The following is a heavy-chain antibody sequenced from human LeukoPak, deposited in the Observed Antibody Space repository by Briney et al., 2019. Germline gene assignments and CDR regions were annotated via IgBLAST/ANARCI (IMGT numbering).Heavy chain of an antibody. CDR3: AKPDFWSGYYDY. J-gene: IGHJ4*02. V-gene: IGHV3-30*18. CDR1: GFTFSGYG. CDR2: ISYDGSNK. Sequence: PGGSLRLSCAASGFTFSGYGMHWVRQAPGKGLEWVAVISYDGSNKYYADSVKGRFTISRDNSKNTLYLQMNSLRAEDTAVYYCAKPDFWSGYYDYWGQGTLVTVSS. D-gene: IGHD3-3*01.